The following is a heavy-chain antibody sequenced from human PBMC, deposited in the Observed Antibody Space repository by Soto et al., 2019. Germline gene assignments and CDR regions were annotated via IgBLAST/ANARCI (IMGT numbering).Heavy chain of an antibody. V-gene: IGHV3-30*03. J-gene: IGHJ5*02. CDR2: ISYDGSNK. D-gene: IGHD1-1*01. CDR1: GFTFSSYG. Sequence: GGSLRLSCAASGFTFSSYGMHWVRQAPGKGLEWVAVISYDGSNKYYADSVKGRFTISRDNSKNTLYLQMNSLRAEDTAVYYCARRGLNDPFAPWGQGTLVTVSS. CDR3: ARRGLNDPFAP.